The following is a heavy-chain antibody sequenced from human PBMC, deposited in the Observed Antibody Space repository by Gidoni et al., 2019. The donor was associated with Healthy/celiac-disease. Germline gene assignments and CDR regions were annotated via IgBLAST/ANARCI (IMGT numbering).Heavy chain of an antibody. V-gene: IGHV3-21*01. CDR3: ARDFGVVGAGAD. CDR2: ISSSSSYT. D-gene: IGHD1-26*01. Sequence: EVQLVESGGGLVKPGGSLRLSCEASGFIFRTYSMNWVRQAPGRGLEGVSSISSSSSYTYYADSVKGRFTISRDNAKNSLYLQMSSLGAEDTAVYYCARDFGVVGAGADWGQGTLVTVSS. J-gene: IGHJ4*02. CDR1: GFIFRTYS.